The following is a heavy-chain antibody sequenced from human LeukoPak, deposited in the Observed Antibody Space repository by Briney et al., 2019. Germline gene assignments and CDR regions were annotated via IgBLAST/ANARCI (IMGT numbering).Heavy chain of an antibody. CDR3: ASQTLVRGVCDY. V-gene: IGHV3-69-1*01. Sequence: GGSLRLSCAASGFTFNTYTMIWVAPAPGKGREWVSSISSSSAIYYADSLKGRFTISRDNAKDSLYLQMNNLRAEDTAVYYCASQTLVRGVCDYWGQGTLVTVSS. D-gene: IGHD3-10*01. J-gene: IGHJ4*02. CDR1: GFTFNTYT. CDR2: ISSSSAI.